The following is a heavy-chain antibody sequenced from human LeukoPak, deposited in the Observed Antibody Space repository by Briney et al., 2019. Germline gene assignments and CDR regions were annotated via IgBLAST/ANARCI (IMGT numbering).Heavy chain of an antibody. Sequence: GGSLRLSCAASGFTFSSYAMSWVRQAPGKGLEWVSVIYSDASTYYADSVKGRFTISRDNSKNTVYLQMNSLRADDTAVYYCAKGLVGAPAYFQHWGQGTLVTVSS. D-gene: IGHD1-26*01. CDR3: AKGLVGAPAYFQH. V-gene: IGHV3-23*03. J-gene: IGHJ1*01. CDR1: GFTFSSYA. CDR2: IYSDAST.